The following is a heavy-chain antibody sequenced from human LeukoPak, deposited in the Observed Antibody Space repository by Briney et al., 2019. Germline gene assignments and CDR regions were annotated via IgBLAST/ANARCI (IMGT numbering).Heavy chain of an antibody. CDR2: IKQDGSEK. CDR1: GFTFSSHW. CDR3: ARLAVAGIVWFDY. Sequence: PGGSLRLSCAASGFTFSSHWMSWVRQAPGKGLEWVANIKQDGSEKYYVDSVKGRFTISRDNAKNSLYLQMNSLRAEDTAVYYCARLAVAGIVWFDYWGQGTLVTVSS. J-gene: IGHJ4*02. D-gene: IGHD6-19*01. V-gene: IGHV3-7*01.